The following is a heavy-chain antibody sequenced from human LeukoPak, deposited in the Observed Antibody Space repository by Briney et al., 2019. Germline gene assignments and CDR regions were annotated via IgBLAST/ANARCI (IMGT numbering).Heavy chain of an antibody. CDR2: IIPIFGTA. CDR3: ASDVDGMVRGGPPHFDY. D-gene: IGHD3-10*01. J-gene: IGHJ4*02. V-gene: IGHV1-69*05. CDR1: GGTFSSYA. Sequence: ASVKVSCKASGGTFSSYAISWVRQAPGQGLEWMGRIIPIFGTANYAQKFQSRVTITTDESTSTAYMELSSLRSEDTAVYYCASDVDGMVRGGPPHFDYWGQGTLVTVSS.